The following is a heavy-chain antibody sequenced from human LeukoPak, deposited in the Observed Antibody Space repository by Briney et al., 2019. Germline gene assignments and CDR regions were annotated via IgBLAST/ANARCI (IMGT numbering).Heavy chain of an antibody. CDR3: ARDHVAGGVDY. J-gene: IGHJ4*02. D-gene: IGHD6-19*01. Sequence: GSLRLSCAASGFTFSSYAMSWIRQAPGKGLEWVSYISSSGSTIYYADSVKGRFTISRDNAKNSLYLQMNGLRAEDTAVYYCARDHVAGGVDYWGQGTLVTVSS. V-gene: IGHV3-48*04. CDR1: GFTFSSYA. CDR2: ISSSGSTI.